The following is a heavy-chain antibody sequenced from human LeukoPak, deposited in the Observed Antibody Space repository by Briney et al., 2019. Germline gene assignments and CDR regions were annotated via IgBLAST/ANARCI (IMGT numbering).Heavy chain of an antibody. Sequence: SVKVSCKASGFTFTSSAMQWVRQARGQRLEWIGWIVVGSGNTNYAQKFQERVTITRDMSTSTAYMELSSLRSEDTAVYYCAADAVVPGAFDIWGQGTMVTVSS. D-gene: IGHD2-2*01. V-gene: IGHV1-58*02. CDR2: IVVGSGNT. J-gene: IGHJ3*02. CDR1: GFTFTSSA. CDR3: AADAVVPGAFDI.